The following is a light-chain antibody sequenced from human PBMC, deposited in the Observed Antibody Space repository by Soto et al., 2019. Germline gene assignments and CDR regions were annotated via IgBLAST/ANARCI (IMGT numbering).Light chain of an antibody. J-gene: IGKJ1*01. Sequence: EIVLTQSPGTLSLSPGERATLSCRASQSVSSSYLAWYQQKPGQAPRLLIYGESSRATGIPDRLSGSGSGTDFTITISRLEHEDFAVYYGQQYGSSTPTFGQGTKVEIK. CDR3: QQYGSSTPT. CDR1: QSVSSSY. V-gene: IGKV3-20*01. CDR2: GES.